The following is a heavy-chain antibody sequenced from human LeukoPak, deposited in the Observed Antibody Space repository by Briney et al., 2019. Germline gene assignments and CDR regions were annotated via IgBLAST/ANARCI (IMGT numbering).Heavy chain of an antibody. CDR2: IDPSDSYT. V-gene: IGHV5-10-1*01. J-gene: IGHJ6*02. CDR1: GYSFTSYW. Sequence: GGSLRLSCKGSGYSFTSYWISWVRQMPGKGLEWMGRIDPSDSYTNYSPSFQGHVTISADKSISTAYLQWSSLKASDTAMYYCARLSIAVAGTYYYYGMDVWGQGTTVTVSS. CDR3: ARLSIAVAGTYYYYGMDV. D-gene: IGHD6-19*01.